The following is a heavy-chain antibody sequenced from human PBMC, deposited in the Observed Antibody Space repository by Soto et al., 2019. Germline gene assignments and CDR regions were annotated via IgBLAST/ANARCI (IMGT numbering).Heavy chain of an antibody. J-gene: IGHJ4*02. Sequence: SETLSLTCTVSGGSISSSSCHWGWIRQPPGKGLEWIGSIYYSGSTYYSPSLKSRVTISVDTSKNQFSLKLSSVTAADTAVYYCARGGTPIDYWGQGTLVTVSS. CDR3: ARGGTPIDY. V-gene: IGHV4-39*01. CDR2: IYYSGST. CDR1: GGSISSSSCH. D-gene: IGHD3-16*01.